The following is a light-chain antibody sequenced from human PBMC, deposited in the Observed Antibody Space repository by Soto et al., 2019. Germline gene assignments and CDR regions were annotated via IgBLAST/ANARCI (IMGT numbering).Light chain of an antibody. CDR3: QQYDTSPPPYT. CDR2: GAS. CDR1: QSVRSTF. J-gene: IGKJ2*01. Sequence: EVVLTQSPGTLSLSPGERVTLSCRTSQSVRSTFLAWYQQKPGQAPRLLIYGASTRATGIPDRFSGSGYGTDFTLTISRLEPEDFAVYYCQQYDTSPPPYTFGQGTKLEIK. V-gene: IGKV3-20*01.